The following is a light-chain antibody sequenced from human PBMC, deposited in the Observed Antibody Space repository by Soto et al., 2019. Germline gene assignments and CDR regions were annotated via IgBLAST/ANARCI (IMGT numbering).Light chain of an antibody. Sequence: DIQMTQSPSSLSASVGDRVTIACRTSQSINNFLNWYQQKPGNAPKLLIYGASTLHREVPSRFSGSGSGTYFTLTITNVQPEDFATYFCQQSYHNPRTFGQGTTLEI. V-gene: IGKV1-39*01. CDR1: QSINNF. CDR3: QQSYHNPRT. CDR2: GAS. J-gene: IGKJ2*01.